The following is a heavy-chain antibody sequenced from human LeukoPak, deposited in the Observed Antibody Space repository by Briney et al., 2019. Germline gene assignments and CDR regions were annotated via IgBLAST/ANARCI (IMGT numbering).Heavy chain of an antibody. J-gene: IGHJ3*02. Sequence: PVEALKISCKGSGYSFTSYWIGWVRQMAAKGLEWMGIIYPDDSDTRYSPSFQDQVTILADKTTSTAYLQWSSLKASDTAMYYCARRVYSYGIFDAFDIWGQGSMVTVSS. CDR2: IYPDDSDT. CDR3: ARRVYSYGIFDAFDI. V-gene: IGHV5-51*01. CDR1: GYSFTSYW. D-gene: IGHD5-18*01.